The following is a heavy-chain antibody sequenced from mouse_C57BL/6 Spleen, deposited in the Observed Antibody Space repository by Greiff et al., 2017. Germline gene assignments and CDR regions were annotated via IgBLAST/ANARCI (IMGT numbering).Heavy chain of an antibody. D-gene: IGHD2-2*01. Sequence: QVTLKVCGPGILQSSQTLSLTCSFSGFSLSTSGMGVCWIRQPSGKGLEWLAHIYWDDDKRYNPSLKSRLPISKDTSRNKVFLKITSVDTADTATDYWARRPYGYDGGAMDYWGQGTSVTVSS. CDR2: IYWDDDK. CDR1: GFSLSTSGMG. J-gene: IGHJ4*01. CDR3: ARRPYGYDGGAMDY. V-gene: IGHV8-12*01.